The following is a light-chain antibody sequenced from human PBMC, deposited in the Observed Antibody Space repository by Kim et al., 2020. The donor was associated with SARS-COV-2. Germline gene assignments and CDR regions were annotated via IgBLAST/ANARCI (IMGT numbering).Light chain of an antibody. J-gene: IGKJ4*01. CDR2: GAS. V-gene: IGKV1D-16*01. CDR3: QQYDSYPHT. CDR1: QAIFHL. Sequence: DIQMTQSPSSLSASVGDRVTITCRASQAIFHLLAWYQQKPSKPPKVLIYGASSLHPGVPSRFSGSGSGTDFTLTISSLQPEDFATYYCQQYDSYPHTFGGGTKVEI.